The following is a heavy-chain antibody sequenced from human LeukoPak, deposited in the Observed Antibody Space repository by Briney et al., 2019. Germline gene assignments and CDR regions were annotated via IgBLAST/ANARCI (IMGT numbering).Heavy chain of an antibody. Sequence: GSLRLSCAASGFTFDDYAMHWVRQPPGKGLEWVSAISGSGGSTYYADSVKGRFTISRDNSKNTLYLQMNSLRAEDTAVYYCAKDLLILMVYASYFDYWGQGTLVTVSS. V-gene: IGHV3-23*01. CDR1: GFTFDDYA. J-gene: IGHJ4*02. CDR2: ISGSGGST. CDR3: AKDLLILMVYASYFDY. D-gene: IGHD2-8*01.